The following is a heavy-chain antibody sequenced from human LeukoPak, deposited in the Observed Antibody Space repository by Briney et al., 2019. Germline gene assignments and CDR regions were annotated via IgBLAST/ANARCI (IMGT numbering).Heavy chain of an antibody. J-gene: IGHJ4*02. D-gene: IGHD6-13*01. CDR1: GFTFSSYE. Sequence: GGSLRLSCAASGFTFSSYEMNWVRQAPGKGLEWVSYISSSGSTIYYADSVKGRFTISRDNAKNSLYLQVNSLRAEDTAVYYCARPTIAAAGNFEYWGQGTLVTVS. V-gene: IGHV3-48*03. CDR2: ISSSGSTI. CDR3: ARPTIAAAGNFEY.